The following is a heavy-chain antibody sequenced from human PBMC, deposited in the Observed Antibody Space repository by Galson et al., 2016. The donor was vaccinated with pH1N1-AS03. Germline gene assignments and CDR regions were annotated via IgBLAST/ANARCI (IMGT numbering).Heavy chain of an antibody. CDR3: ARSDKQVYFDL. CDR1: GYNFTKSW. CDR2: IYPDDSDT. Sequence: QSGAEVKKPGESLKISCKGFGYNFTKSWIGWVRRMPGKGLEWMGIIYPDDSDTRYSPSFQGQVTFLVDKSISTAYLQWRSLKASDTATYYFARSDKQVYFDLWGQGTLVTVSS. D-gene: IGHD1/OR15-1a*01. V-gene: IGHV5-51*01. J-gene: IGHJ4*01.